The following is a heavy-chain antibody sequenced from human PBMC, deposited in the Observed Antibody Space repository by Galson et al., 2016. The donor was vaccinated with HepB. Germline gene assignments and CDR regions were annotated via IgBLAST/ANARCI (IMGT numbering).Heavy chain of an antibody. CDR1: GGSISSYY. J-gene: IGHJ6*02. V-gene: IGHV4-59*01. D-gene: IGHD2-15*01. CDR2: MYYSGSI. Sequence: SETLSLTCTVSGGSISSYYWSWIRQPPGKGLEWIGCMYYSGSIKYNPSLNSRVTMSVDTSKNQISLKLSSVTAAETAVYYCAASRPSYCSGGSCFMDVWGQGTTVTVSS. CDR3: AASRPSYCSGGSCFMDV.